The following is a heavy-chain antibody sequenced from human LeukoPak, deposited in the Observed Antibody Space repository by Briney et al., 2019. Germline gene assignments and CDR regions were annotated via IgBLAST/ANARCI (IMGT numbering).Heavy chain of an antibody. J-gene: IGHJ5*02. CDR3: AKDRVYNSGWGNWLDP. CDR2: ISGSGGST. Sequence: GRSLRLSCAASGFTFSSYGMHWVRQAPGKGLEWVSAISGSGGSTYYADSVKGRFTISRDNSKSTLYLQMNSLRAEDTAVYYCAKDRVYNSGWGNWLDPWGQGSLVTVSS. CDR1: GFTFSSYG. V-gene: IGHV3-23*01. D-gene: IGHD6-25*01.